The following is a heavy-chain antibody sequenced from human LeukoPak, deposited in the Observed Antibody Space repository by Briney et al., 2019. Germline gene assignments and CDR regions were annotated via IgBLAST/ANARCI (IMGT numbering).Heavy chain of an antibody. CDR2: ISYDGSNK. J-gene: IGHJ4*02. CDR1: GFTFSSYG. CDR3: ATDRSNNFDY. Sequence: GRSLRLSCAASGFTFSSYGVHWVRQTPGKGLEWVAVISYDGSNKYYADSVKGRFTISRDFSKSTPYLQMKSMRAENTAVYYCATDRSNNFDYWGQGPLVTASS. V-gene: IGHV3-30*03.